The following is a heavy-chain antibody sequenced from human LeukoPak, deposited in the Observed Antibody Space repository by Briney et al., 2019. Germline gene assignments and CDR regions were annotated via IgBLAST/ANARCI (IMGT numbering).Heavy chain of an antibody. V-gene: IGHV4-34*01. D-gene: IGHD6-13*01. CDR2: INHSGST. Sequence: SETLSLTCAVYGGSFSGYYWSWIRQPPGKGLEWIGEINHSGSTNYNPSLKSRVTISVDTSKNQFSLKLSSVTAADTAVYYCARELAAAGRARVWFDPWGQGTLVTVSS. J-gene: IGHJ5*02. CDR1: GGSFSGYY. CDR3: ARELAAAGRARVWFDP.